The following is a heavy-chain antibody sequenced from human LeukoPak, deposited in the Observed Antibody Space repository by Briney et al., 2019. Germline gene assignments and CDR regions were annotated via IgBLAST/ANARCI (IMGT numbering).Heavy chain of an antibody. CDR2: IYTSGST. Sequence: SETLSLTCTVSGGSISSGSYYWSWIRQPAGKGLEWIGRIYTSGSTNYNPSLKSRVTISVDTSKNQFSLKLSSVTAADTAVYYCASFSSGSAFDYWGQGTLVTVSS. J-gene: IGHJ4*02. D-gene: IGHD6-19*01. CDR1: GGSISSGSYY. CDR3: ASFSSGSAFDY. V-gene: IGHV4-61*02.